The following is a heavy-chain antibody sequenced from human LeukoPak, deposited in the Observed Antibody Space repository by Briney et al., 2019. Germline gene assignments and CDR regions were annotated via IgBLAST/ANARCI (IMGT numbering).Heavy chain of an antibody. V-gene: IGHV3-64*01. CDR3: ARGRRGQ. Sequence: GGSLRLFCAASGFTFSSYVMHWVRQAPGKGLEYVSAISSNGGSTYYSNSVKGRFTISRDNSKNTLYLQMGSLRAEDMAVYYCARGRRGQWGQGTLVTVSS. CDR1: GFTFSSYV. J-gene: IGHJ4*02. D-gene: IGHD3-16*01. CDR2: ISSNGGST.